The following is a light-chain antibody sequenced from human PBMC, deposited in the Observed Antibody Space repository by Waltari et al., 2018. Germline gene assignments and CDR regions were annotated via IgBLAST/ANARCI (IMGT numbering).Light chain of an antibody. CDR2: DAS. J-gene: IGKJ3*01. CDR3: QQRSNWAT. V-gene: IGKV3-11*01. Sequence: EIVLTQSPATLSLSPGERATLSCRASQSVSSYLAWYQQKLGQAPRLLIYDASNRATGIPARFSGSGSGTDFTLTISSLEPEDFAVYYCQQRSNWATFGPGTKVDIK. CDR1: QSVSSY.